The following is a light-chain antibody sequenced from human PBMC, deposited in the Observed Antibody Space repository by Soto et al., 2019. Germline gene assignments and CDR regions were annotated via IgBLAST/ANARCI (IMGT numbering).Light chain of an antibody. CDR3: QQYNNWPSWT. V-gene: IGKV3-15*01. CDR1: QSVSSN. Sequence: EIVMTQSPATLSVSPGERATLSCRASQSVSSNLAWYQQKPGQAPWLLIYGASTRATGIPARFSGSGSGTELTLTISSLQSEDFAVYYCQQYNNWPSWTFGQGTKVEIK. J-gene: IGKJ1*01. CDR2: GAS.